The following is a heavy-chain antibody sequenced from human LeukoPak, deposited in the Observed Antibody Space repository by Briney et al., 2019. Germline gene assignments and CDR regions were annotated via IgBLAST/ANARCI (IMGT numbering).Heavy chain of an antibody. CDR1: GFTVSSNY. D-gene: IGHD4-17*01. V-gene: IGHV3-53*01. Sequence: PGGSLRLSCTASGFTVSSNYMIWVRQAPGKGLEWVSVIYAAGSTYYADSVKGRFTISRDHSKNTLYLQMNSLRAEDTAVYYCATVTSNYYFDYWGQGTLVTVSS. J-gene: IGHJ4*02. CDR3: ATVTSNYYFDY. CDR2: IYAAGST.